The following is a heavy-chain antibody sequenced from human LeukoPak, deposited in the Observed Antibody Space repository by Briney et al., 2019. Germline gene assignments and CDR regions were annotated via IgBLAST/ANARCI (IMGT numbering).Heavy chain of an antibody. CDR3: AREPAYSSSWYYYYYYYMDV. D-gene: IGHD6-13*01. J-gene: IGHJ6*03. CDR1: GYTFTGYY. V-gene: IGHV1-2*02. Sequence: ASVKVSCKASGYTFTGYYMHWVRQAPGQGLEWMGWINPNSGGTNYAQKLQGRVTMTTDTSTSTAYMELRSLRSDDTAVYYCAREPAYSSSWYYYYYYYMDVWGKGTTVTVSS. CDR2: INPNSGGT.